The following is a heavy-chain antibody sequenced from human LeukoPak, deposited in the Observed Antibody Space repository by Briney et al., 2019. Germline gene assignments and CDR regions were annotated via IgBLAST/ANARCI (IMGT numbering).Heavy chain of an antibody. CDR3: AKFLGRDYYDSSDYFDY. J-gene: IGHJ4*02. D-gene: IGHD3-22*01. CDR1: GFTFSSYA. V-gene: IGHV3-23*01. Sequence: GGSLRLSCAASGFTFSSYAMSWVRQAPGKGLEWVSAISGSGGSTYYADSVKGRFTISRDNSNNTLYLQMNSLRAEDTAVYYCAKFLGRDYYDSSDYFDYWGQGTLVTVSS. CDR2: ISGSGGST.